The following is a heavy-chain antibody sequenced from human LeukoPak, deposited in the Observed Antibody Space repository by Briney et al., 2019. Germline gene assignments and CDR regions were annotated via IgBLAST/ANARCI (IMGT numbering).Heavy chain of an antibody. J-gene: IGHJ4*02. CDR2: INPSGGST. CDR1: GYTFTSYY. D-gene: IGHD3-22*01. Sequence: ASVKVSCKASGYTFTSYYIHWVRQAPGQGLEWMGIINPSGGSTSYAQKFQGRVTMTRDTSTSTVYMELSSLRSEDTAVYYCARGPPLYYYDSRGYSAPHDYWGQGTLVTVSS. V-gene: IGHV1-46*01. CDR3: ARGPPLYYYDSRGYSAPHDY.